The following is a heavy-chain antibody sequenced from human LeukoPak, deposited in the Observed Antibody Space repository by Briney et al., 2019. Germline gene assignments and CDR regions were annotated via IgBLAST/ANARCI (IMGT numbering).Heavy chain of an antibody. D-gene: IGHD3-10*01. V-gene: IGHV3-23*01. CDR3: AKDGRSGNYWNYYYYMDV. J-gene: IGHJ6*03. CDR2: ISGSGGST. CDR1: GFTFSSYG. Sequence: GGSLRLSCAASGFTFSSYGMSWVRQAPGKGLEWVSAISGSGGSTYYADSVKGRFTISRDNSKNTLYLQMISLRADDTALYYCAKDGRSGNYWNYYYYMDVWGKGTTVIISS.